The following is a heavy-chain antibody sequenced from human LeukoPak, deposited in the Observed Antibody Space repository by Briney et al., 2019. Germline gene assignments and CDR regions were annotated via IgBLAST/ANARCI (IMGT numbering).Heavy chain of an antibody. CDR3: ARGGELTSFYDAFDI. CDR2: INPNSGDT. Sequence: ASVKVSCKASGYTFTSYAMNWVRQAPGEGLEWLGWINPNSGDTNYAQKFQGRVTMTRDTSISTAYVELSRLRPDDTAVYYCARGGELTSFYDAFDIWGQGTMVTVSS. CDR1: GYTFTSYA. V-gene: IGHV1-2*02. D-gene: IGHD2-2*01. J-gene: IGHJ3*02.